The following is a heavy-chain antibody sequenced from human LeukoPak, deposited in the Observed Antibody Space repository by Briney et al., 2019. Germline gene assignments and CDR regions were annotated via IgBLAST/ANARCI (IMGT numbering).Heavy chain of an antibody. Sequence: SETLSLTCTVSGGFIGTYHWSWVRQPPGKGLEWIGYIFDSGSPNYRPALRSRVTISLDTSKNQLSLRLKSATAADTAIYYCARHDENGYYFFDIWGQGTLVTVSS. V-gene: IGHV4-59*08. CDR1: GGFIGTYH. CDR3: ARHDENGYYFFDI. D-gene: IGHD5-24*01. J-gene: IGHJ4*02. CDR2: IFDSGSP.